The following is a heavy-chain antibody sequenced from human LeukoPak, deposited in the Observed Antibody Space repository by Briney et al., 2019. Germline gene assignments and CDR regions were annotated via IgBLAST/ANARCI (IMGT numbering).Heavy chain of an antibody. CDR2: IYFVGST. Sequence: SETLSLTCRVSIGSMSNFYWSWIRQPPGKGREWIGHIYFVGSTDYNPSLKSRVTISLDMSKNHFSRRLTSMTPAVQALYYCARHSTVGYNYSHFDYWGQGILVTVSS. CDR1: IGSMSNFY. J-gene: IGHJ4*02. CDR3: ARHSTVGYNYSHFDY. D-gene: IGHD5-18*01. V-gene: IGHV4-59*08.